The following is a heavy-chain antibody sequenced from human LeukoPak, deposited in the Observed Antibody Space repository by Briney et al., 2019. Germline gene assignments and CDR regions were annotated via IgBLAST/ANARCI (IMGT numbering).Heavy chain of an antibody. CDR2: LWYDGSNT. CDR1: GFTFSSYD. J-gene: IGHJ4*02. V-gene: IGHV3-33*01. Sequence: PGGSLRLSCVPSGFTFSSYDMHWVRQAPGKGLEWVAVLWYDGSNTYYADSVKGRFTISRDNSKNTLYLQMNSLRAEDTAVYYCAREKDRVFDFWGRGTLVTVSS. CDR3: AREKDRVFDF. D-gene: IGHD1-14*01.